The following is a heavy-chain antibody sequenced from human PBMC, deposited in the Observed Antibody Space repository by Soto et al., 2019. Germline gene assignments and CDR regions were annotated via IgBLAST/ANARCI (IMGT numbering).Heavy chain of an antibody. V-gene: IGHV3-21*01. CDR2: ISSSSSYI. D-gene: IGHD7-27*01. J-gene: IGHJ6*02. CDR1: GFTFSSYS. Sequence: GGSLRLSCAASGFTFSSYSMNWVRQAPGKGLEWVSSISSSSSYIYYADSVKGRFTISRDNAKNSLYLQMNSLRAEDTAVYYCARDPNDYGMDCWGQGTTVTVAS. CDR3: ARDPNDYGMDC.